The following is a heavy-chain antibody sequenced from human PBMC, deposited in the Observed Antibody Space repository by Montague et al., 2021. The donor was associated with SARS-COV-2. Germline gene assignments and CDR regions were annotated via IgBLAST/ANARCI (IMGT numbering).Heavy chain of an antibody. D-gene: IGHD1-26*01. CDR1: GFTFSDYY. J-gene: IGHJ4*02. CDR3: AKDAKAIAY. V-gene: IGHV3-11*01. CDR2: ISDSGYTI. Sequence: SLRLSCAASGFTFSDYYMTWIRQAPGKGLEWASYISDSGYTIYYXDSVKGRFTISRDNAKNSLYLQMNSLRAEDTAMYYCAKDAKAIAYWGQGTLVTVSS.